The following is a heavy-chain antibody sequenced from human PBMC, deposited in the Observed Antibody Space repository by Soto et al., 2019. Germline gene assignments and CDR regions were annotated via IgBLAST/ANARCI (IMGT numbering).Heavy chain of an antibody. CDR3: AKSPARYSGSYYNNYYYGMDV. J-gene: IGHJ6*02. V-gene: IGHV3-23*01. Sequence: GGSLGLSCAASGFTFSSYAMSWVRQAPGKGLEWVSAISGSGGSTYYADSVKGRFTISRDNSKNTLYLQMNSLRAEDTAVYYCAKSPARYSGSYYNNYYYGMDVWGQGTTVTVSS. D-gene: IGHD1-26*01. CDR1: GFTFSSYA. CDR2: ISGSGGST.